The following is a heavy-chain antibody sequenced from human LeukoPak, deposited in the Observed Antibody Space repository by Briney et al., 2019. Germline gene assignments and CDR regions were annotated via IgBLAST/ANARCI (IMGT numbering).Heavy chain of an antibody. V-gene: IGHV4-59*01. Sequence: SETLSLTCTVSGGSISSYYWSWIRQPPGKGLEWIAYIYSSGSTNYNPSLKSRVTISVDTSKNQFSLKLNSVTAADTAVYFCARDRGSGGGFDYWGQGTLVTVSS. J-gene: IGHJ4*02. D-gene: IGHD3-16*01. CDR2: IYSSGST. CDR3: ARDRGSGGGFDY. CDR1: GGSISSYY.